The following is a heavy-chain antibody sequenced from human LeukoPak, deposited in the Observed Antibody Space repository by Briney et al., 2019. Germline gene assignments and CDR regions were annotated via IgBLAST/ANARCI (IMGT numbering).Heavy chain of an antibody. CDR3: ARGPPYGPQHY. J-gene: IGHJ4*02. CDR2: INPNSGNT. D-gene: IGHD4-17*01. Sequence: ASVKVSCKASGYTFTNYEINWVRQASGQGLEWMGWINPNSGNTGYLQKFQGRVTITRKTSINTAYMDLSSLRSEHTAVYYCARGPPYGPQHYWGQGTLVTVSS. CDR1: GYTFTNYE. V-gene: IGHV1-8*03.